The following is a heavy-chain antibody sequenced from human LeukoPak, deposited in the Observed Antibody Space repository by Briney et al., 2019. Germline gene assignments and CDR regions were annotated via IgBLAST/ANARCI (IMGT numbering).Heavy chain of an antibody. CDR3: AKRSLSPGDYYDSSGRHYFDH. CDR2: ISYDGSNK. Sequence: PGGSLRLSCAASGFTFSSYAMHWVRQAPGKGLEWVAVISYDGSNKYYADSVKGRFTISRDNSKNTLYLQMNSLRAEDTAVYYCAKRSLSPGDYYDSSGRHYFDHWGQGTQVTVSS. V-gene: IGHV3-30-3*02. CDR1: GFTFSSYA. J-gene: IGHJ4*02. D-gene: IGHD3-22*01.